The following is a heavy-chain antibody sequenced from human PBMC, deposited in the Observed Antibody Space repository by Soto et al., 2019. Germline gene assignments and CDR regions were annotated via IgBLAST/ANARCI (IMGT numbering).Heavy chain of an antibody. V-gene: IGHV3-9*01. J-gene: IGHJ4*02. D-gene: IGHD2-2*01. Sequence: EVQLVESGGGLVQPGRSLRLSCAASGFTFGDYAMHWVRQAPEKGLEWVSCISWNSGNIVYVDSVEGRFTISRDNAKNSLYLQMNSLRPEDTAFYYCAKGYTTSCFAHFDFWGQGALVTVSS. CDR1: GFTFGDYA. CDR2: ISWNSGNI. CDR3: AKGYTTSCFAHFDF.